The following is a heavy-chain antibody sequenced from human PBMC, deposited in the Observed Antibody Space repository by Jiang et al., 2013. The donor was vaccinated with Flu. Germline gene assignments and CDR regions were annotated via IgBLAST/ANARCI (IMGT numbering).Heavy chain of an antibody. V-gene: IGHV4-59*13. CDR2: IYYSGST. J-gene: IGHJ4*02. CDR3: ARDMNLGYIYGYFDY. CDR1: GGSISSYY. Sequence: LLKPSETLSLTCTVSGGSISSYYWSWIRQPPGKGLEWIGYIYYSGSTNXNPSLKSRVTISLDTSKNQFSLKLSSVTAADTAVYYCARDMNLGYIYGYFDYWGQGTLVTVSS. D-gene: IGHD5-18*01.